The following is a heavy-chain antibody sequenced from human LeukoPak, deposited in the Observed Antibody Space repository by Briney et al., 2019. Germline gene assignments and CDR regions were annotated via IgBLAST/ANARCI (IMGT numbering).Heavy chain of an antibody. CDR3: AKVSSPIVVVPAAILDY. Sequence: GGSLRLSCAASGFTFSSYAMSWVRQAPGKGLEWVSAISGSGGSTYYADSVKGRFTISRDNSKNTLYLQMNSLRAGDTAVYYCAKVSSPIVVVPAAILDYWGQGTLVTVSS. CDR1: GFTFSSYA. CDR2: ISGSGGST. D-gene: IGHD2-2*01. V-gene: IGHV3-23*01. J-gene: IGHJ4*02.